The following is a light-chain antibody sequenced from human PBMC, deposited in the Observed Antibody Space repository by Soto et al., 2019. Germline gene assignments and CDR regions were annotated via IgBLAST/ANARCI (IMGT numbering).Light chain of an antibody. V-gene: IGKV1-5*01. Sequence: DIQMTQSPSTLSASVGDRVTVTCRASQNINSWLAWYQQKPGKAPKLLIYAASSLESGVPSRFSGSRSGTDFTLTISSLQPDDFATYYCQQYDANPWTFGQGTKVEIK. CDR2: AAS. J-gene: IGKJ1*01. CDR1: QNINSW. CDR3: QQYDANPWT.